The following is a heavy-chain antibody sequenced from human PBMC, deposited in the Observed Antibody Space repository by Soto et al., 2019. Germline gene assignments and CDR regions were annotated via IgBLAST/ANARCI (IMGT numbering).Heavy chain of an antibody. D-gene: IGHD1-1*01. J-gene: IGHJ6*02. CDR1: GFNLDDYA. CDR2: ISWHSGSI. CDR3: ARGEQVGYYYGMDV. V-gene: IGHV3-9*01. Sequence: EVQLVESGGGLVQPGRSLRLSCAASGFNLDDYAMHWVRQAPGKGLEWVSGISWHSGSIGYADSVEGRFTISRDNAKNSLYLQVNSLRAEDTALYYCARGEQVGYYYGMDVWGQGTTVTVSS.